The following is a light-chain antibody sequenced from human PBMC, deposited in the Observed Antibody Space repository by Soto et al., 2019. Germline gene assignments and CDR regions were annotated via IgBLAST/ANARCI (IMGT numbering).Light chain of an antibody. J-gene: IGLJ2*01. CDR2: EVS. CDR3: CSYAGSDTLI. CDR1: SSNVGGYNL. Sequence: QSVLTQPASVSGSPGQSITISCTGTSSNVGGYNLVSWYQQHPGEAPKLMISEVSKRPSGVSNRFSGSKSGNTASLTISGLLAEDEAHYYCCSYAGSDTLIFGGGTKVTVL. V-gene: IGLV2-23*02.